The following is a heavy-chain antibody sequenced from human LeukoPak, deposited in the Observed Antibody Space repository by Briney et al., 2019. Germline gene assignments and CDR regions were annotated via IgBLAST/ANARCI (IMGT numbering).Heavy chain of an antibody. V-gene: IGHV4-30-2*01. CDR3: ARELWFANAPGSWLDP. D-gene: IGHD3-10*01. CDR2: IFHTGST. Sequence: SQTLSLTCVVSGDVISSGAYSWSWIRQPPGKGLEWFGYIFHTGSTFYNPSLKSRVTISVDNSKNQFSLRLTSVTAADTAVYYCARELWFANAPGSWLDPWGQGTLVTVSS. CDR1: GDVISSGAYS. J-gene: IGHJ5*02.